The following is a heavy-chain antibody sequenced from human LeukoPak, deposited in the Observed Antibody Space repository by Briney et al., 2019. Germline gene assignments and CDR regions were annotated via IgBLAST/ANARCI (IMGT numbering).Heavy chain of an antibody. J-gene: IGHJ5*02. CDR2: ISGSGGST. CDR1: GFTFSSYA. V-gene: IGHV3-23*01. D-gene: IGHD1-26*01. Sequence: GGSLRLSCAASGFTFSSYAMSWVRQAPGKGLEWVSAISGSGGSTYYADSVKGRFTISRDNSKNTLYLQMNSLRAVDTAVYYCAKVPYSGSDNWFDPWGQGTLVTVSS. CDR3: AKVPYSGSDNWFDP.